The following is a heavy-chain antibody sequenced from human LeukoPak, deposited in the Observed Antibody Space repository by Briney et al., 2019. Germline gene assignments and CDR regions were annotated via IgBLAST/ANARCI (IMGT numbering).Heavy chain of an antibody. D-gene: IGHD4-23*01. CDR3: ARVSYGGNSYYYYYYMDV. Sequence: ASVKVSCKASGYTFTSYCMHWVRQAPGQGLEWMGIINPSGGSTSYAQKFQGRVTMTRDTSTSTAYMELSRLRSDDTAVYYCARVSYGGNSYYYYYYMDVWGKGTTVTVPS. CDR1: GYTFTSYC. CDR2: INPSGGST. V-gene: IGHV1-46*01. J-gene: IGHJ6*03.